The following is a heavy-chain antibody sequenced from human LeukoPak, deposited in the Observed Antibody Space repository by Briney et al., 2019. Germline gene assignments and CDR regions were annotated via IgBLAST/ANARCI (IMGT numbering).Heavy chain of an antibody. Sequence: ETLSLTCAVYGGSFSGYYWSWIRQPPGKGLEWIGEINHSGSTNYNPSLKSRVTVSVDTSKNQFSLKLSSVTAADTAVYYCARGPRYYYDSSGYWDYWGQGTLVTVSS. CDR2: INHSGST. CDR1: GGSFSGYY. D-gene: IGHD3-22*01. J-gene: IGHJ4*02. CDR3: ARGPRYYYDSSGYWDY. V-gene: IGHV4-34*01.